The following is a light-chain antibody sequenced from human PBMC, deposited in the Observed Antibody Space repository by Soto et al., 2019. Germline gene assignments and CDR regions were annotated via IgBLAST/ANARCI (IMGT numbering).Light chain of an antibody. Sequence: QSALTQPPSASGSPGQSVTISCTGTSSDIGGYNYVSWYQQHPGKAPKLMIYEVNKRPSGFPDRFSGSKSGNTASLTVSGLQPEDEDDYYCSSYAGSNKSVFGTGTKLTVL. J-gene: IGLJ1*01. V-gene: IGLV2-8*01. CDR2: EVN. CDR1: SSDIGGYNY. CDR3: SSYAGSNKSV.